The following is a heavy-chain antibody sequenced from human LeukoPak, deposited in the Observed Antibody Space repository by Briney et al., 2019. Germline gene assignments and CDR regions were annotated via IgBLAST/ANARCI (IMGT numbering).Heavy chain of an antibody. V-gene: IGHV3-23*01. CDR2: ISGSGGST. J-gene: IGHJ4*02. CDR3: AKLTGFGELSGYFDY. D-gene: IGHD3-10*01. CDR1: GLTLSSYG. Sequence: GGSLRLSCAASGLTLSSYGMSWVRQAPGKGLEWVSAISGSGGSTYYADSVKGRFTISRDNSKNTLYLQMNSLRAEDTAVYYCAKLTGFGELSGYFDYWGQGTLVTVSS.